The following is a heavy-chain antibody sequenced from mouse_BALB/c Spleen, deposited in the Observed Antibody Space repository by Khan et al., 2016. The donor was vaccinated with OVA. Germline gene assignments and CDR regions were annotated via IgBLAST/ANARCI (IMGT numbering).Heavy chain of an antibody. CDR1: GYTFTSFW. CDR3: ARGGYGTSFAY. D-gene: IGHD2-10*02. V-gene: IGHV1-61*01. J-gene: IGHJ3*01. CDR2: IDPSDSET. Sequence: VQLQQSGAELVRPGASVKLSCKASGYTFTSFWMNWVTERPGQGLEWIGMIDPSDSETHYNQMFKDKATLTVDKSSSTAYMQLSGLTSEDSAVYYGARGGYGTSFAYWGQGILVTVSA.